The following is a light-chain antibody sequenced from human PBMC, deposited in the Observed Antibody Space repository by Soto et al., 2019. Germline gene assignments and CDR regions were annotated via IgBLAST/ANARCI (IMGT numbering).Light chain of an antibody. CDR2: DAS. J-gene: IGKJ3*01. Sequence: EIALTQSPATLSLSPGERATLSCRASQSLSNFLAWYQQKPGQAPRLLIYDASNRATGIPVRFSGSGSGTDFTLTISSLEPEDFAVYYCQQRSNILTFGLGTKVDLK. V-gene: IGKV3-11*01. CDR3: QQRSNILT. CDR1: QSLSNF.